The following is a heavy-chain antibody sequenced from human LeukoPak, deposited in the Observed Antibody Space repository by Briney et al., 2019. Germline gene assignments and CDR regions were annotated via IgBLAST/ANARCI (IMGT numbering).Heavy chain of an antibody. Sequence: PSETLSLTCAVYGGSFSGYYWSWIRQPPGKGLEWIGEINHSGSTNYNPSLKSRVTISVDTSKNQFSLKLSSVTAADTAVYYCARGGDSGSYYLSHFDYWGQGTLVTVSS. CDR3: ARGGDSGSYYLSHFDY. V-gene: IGHV4-34*01. D-gene: IGHD1-26*01. J-gene: IGHJ4*02. CDR1: GGSFSGYY. CDR2: INHSGST.